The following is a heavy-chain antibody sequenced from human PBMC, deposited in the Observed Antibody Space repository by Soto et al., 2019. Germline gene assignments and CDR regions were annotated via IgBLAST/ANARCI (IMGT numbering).Heavy chain of an antibody. J-gene: IGHJ3*02. Sequence: ASVKVSCKASGGTFSSYAISWVRQAPGQGLEWMGGIIPIFGTANYAQKFQGRVTITADESTSTAYMELSSLRSEDTAVYYCARPAVAGPLGVVFDIWGQGTMVTGS. CDR3: ARPAVAGPLGVVFDI. CDR1: GGTFSSYA. D-gene: IGHD6-19*01. V-gene: IGHV1-69*13. CDR2: IIPIFGTA.